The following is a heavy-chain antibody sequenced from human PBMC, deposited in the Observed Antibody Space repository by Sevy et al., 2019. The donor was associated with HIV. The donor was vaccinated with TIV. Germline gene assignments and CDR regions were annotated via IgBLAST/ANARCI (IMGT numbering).Heavy chain of an antibody. Sequence: SETLTLTCAVSGYSISSGYYWGWIRQPPGKGLEWIGSIYHSGSTYYNPSLKSRVTISVDTSKNQFSLKLSSVTAADMAVYYCARGSWNYFISPPSGWDDYYFDYWGQGTLVTVSS. D-gene: IGHD1-7*01. V-gene: IGHV4-38-2*01. CDR3: ARGSWNYFISPPSGWDDYYFDY. CDR2: IYHSGST. J-gene: IGHJ4*02. CDR1: GYSISSGYY.